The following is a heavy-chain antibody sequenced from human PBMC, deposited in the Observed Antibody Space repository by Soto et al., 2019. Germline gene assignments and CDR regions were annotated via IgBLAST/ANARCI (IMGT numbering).Heavy chain of an antibody. CDR1: GGSISSGDYY. V-gene: IGHV4-30-4*01. CDR2: IYYSGST. CDR3: ARVWSGYYDGYNWFDP. D-gene: IGHD3-3*01. J-gene: IGHJ5*02. Sequence: SETLSLTCTVSGGSISSGDYYWSWIRQPPGKGLEWIGYIYYSGSTYYNPSLKSRVTISVDTSKNQFSLKLSSVTAADTAVYYCARVWSGYYDGYNWFDPWGQGTLVTVSS.